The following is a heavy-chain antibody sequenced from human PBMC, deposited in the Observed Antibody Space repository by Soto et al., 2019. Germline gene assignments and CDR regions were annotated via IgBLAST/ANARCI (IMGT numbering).Heavy chain of an antibody. D-gene: IGHD3-22*01. V-gene: IGHV4-39*01. CDR3: ARQPLLTTWLPNWFDP. CDR2: IYYSGST. Sequence: SETLSLTCTVSGGSISSSSYYWGWIRQPPGKGLEWIGSIYYSGSTYYNPSLKSRVTISVDTSKNQFSLKLSSVTAADTAVYYCARQPLLTTWLPNWFDPWGQGTLVTVSS. J-gene: IGHJ5*02. CDR1: GGSISSSSYY.